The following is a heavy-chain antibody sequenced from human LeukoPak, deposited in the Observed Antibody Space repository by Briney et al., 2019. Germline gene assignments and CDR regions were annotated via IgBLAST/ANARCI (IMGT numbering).Heavy chain of an antibody. Sequence: PGRSLRLSCAASGFTFSSYGMHWVRQAPGKGLEWVAVIWYDGSNKYYAESVKGRFIISRDNSKNTLYLQMNSLRAEDTAVYYCARDNHYYGSGSYDYWGQGTLVTVSS. CDR2: IWYDGSNK. V-gene: IGHV3-33*01. D-gene: IGHD3-10*01. CDR1: GFTFSSYG. J-gene: IGHJ4*02. CDR3: ARDNHYYGSGSYDY.